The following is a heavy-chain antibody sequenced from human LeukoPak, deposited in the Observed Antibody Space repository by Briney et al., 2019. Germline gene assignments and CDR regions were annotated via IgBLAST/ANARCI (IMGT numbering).Heavy chain of an antibody. CDR1: GGSISSSYYY. Sequence: PSETLSLTCTVSGGSISSSYYYWGWIRQPPGKGLEWIGEINHSGSTNYNPSLKSRVTISVDTSKNQFSLKLSSVTAADTAVYYCARGGREVRGVKKYYYYYGMDVWGQGTTVTVSS. D-gene: IGHD3-10*01. J-gene: IGHJ6*02. CDR2: INHSGST. V-gene: IGHV4-39*07. CDR3: ARGGREVRGVKKYYYYYGMDV.